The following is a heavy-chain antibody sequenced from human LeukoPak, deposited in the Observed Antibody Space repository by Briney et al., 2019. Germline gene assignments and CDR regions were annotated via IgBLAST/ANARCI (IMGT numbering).Heavy chain of an antibody. J-gene: IGHJ4*02. CDR2: ISATSNTI. Sequence: PGGSLRLSCAASGFTLSSHSLNWLRQAPGKGLEWVSYISATSNTIYYADSVKGRFTISRDNAKNSLYLQMNSLRAEDTAVYYCARTMAHGGNVDHWGQGTLVTVSS. V-gene: IGHV3-48*01. CDR1: GFTLSSHS. D-gene: IGHD4-23*01. CDR3: ARTMAHGGNVDH.